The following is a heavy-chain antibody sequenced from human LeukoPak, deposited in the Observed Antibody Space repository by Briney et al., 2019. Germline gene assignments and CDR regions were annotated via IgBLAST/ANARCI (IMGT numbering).Heavy chain of an antibody. CDR2: ISGSGGGT. Sequence: GGSLRLSCAASGFTFSSYVMSCVRQAPGKGLEWVSAISGSGGGTYYADSVKGRFTISRDNSKNTLYLQTNSLRAEDTAVYYCARRGAAGTYDFDYWGQGTLVTVSS. V-gene: IGHV3-23*01. J-gene: IGHJ4*02. D-gene: IGHD6-13*01. CDR1: GFTFSSYV. CDR3: ARRGAAGTYDFDY.